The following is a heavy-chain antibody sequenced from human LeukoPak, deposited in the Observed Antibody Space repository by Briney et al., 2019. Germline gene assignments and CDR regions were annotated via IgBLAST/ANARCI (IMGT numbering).Heavy chain of an antibody. V-gene: IGHV3-23*01. CDR1: GFTFSSYA. CDR2: ISGSGGST. D-gene: IGHD3-10*01. Sequence: PGGSLRFSCAASGFTFSSYAMSWVRQAPGKGLEWVSAISGSGGSTYYADSVKGRFTISRDNSKNTLYLQMNSLRAEDTAVYYCAKGTLLWFGELSHFDYWGQGTLVTVSS. J-gene: IGHJ4*02. CDR3: AKGTLLWFGELSHFDY.